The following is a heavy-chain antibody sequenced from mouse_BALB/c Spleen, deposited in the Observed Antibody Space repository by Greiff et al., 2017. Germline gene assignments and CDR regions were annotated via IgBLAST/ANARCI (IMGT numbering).Heavy chain of an antibody. CDR2: IWTGGGT. D-gene: IGHD1-1*01. CDR3: VRDYYGSSRTMDD. CDR1: GFSLTSYD. J-gene: IGHJ4*01. Sequence: QVQLKESGPGLVAPSQSLSITCTVSGFSLTSYDISWIRQPPGKGLEWLGVIWTGGGTNYNSAFMSRLSISKDNSKSQVFLKMNSLQTDDTAIYYCVRDYYGSSRTMDDWGQGTSVTVSS. V-gene: IGHV2-9-2*01.